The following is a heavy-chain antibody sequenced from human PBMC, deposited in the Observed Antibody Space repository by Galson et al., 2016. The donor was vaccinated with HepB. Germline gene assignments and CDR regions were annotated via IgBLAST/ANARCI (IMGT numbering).Heavy chain of an antibody. D-gene: IGHD1-26*01. V-gene: IGHV3-7*01. CDR3: ARNGRRLRWGVYYYYGLDV. J-gene: IGHJ6*02. CDR1: GFTFKTYW. CDR2: INQNGSEK. Sequence: SLRLSCAASGFTFKTYWMTWVRQAPGKGLEWVANINQNGSEKYYVDSAKGRLTISRDNTKNSLFLQMNSLRAEDTAVYYCARNGRRLRWGVYYYYGLDVWGQGTTVTISS.